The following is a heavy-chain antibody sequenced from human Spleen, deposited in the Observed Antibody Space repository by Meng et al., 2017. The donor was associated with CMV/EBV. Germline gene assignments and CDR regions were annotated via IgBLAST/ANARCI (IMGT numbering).Heavy chain of an antibody. CDR3: ARENTFMESAFDI. CDR1: GGSIGSSRYY. Sequence: SETLSLTCIVSGGSIGSSRYYWGWIRQPPGKGLEWIGSIHYSGRTYFNPSLKSRVTVSVDTSKNQFSLKLSSLTAADTAVYYCARENTFMESAFDIWGQGTMVTVSS. J-gene: IGHJ3*02. V-gene: IGHV4-39*07. D-gene: IGHD3-3*02. CDR2: IHYSGRT.